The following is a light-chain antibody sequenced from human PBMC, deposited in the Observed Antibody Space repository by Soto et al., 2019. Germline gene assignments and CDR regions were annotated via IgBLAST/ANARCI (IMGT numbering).Light chain of an antibody. V-gene: IGKV2-28*01. CDR1: QSLLHSNGYNS. J-gene: IGKJ1*01. CDR2: LGS. CDR3: MQALQTPRT. Sequence: DIVMTQSPLSLPVTPGSPASISCRSSQSLLHSNGYNSLDWYLQKPGQSPHLLIYLGSNRASGVPDRFRGSGSGTDFTLKISRVDAEDVGVYYFMQALQTPRTFGQGTKVEIQ.